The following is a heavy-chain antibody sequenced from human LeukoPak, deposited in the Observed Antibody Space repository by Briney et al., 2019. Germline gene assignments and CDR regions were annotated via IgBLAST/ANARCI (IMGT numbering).Heavy chain of an antibody. CDR2: MNPNSGNT. D-gene: IGHD3-22*01. V-gene: IGHV1-8*01. J-gene: IGHJ3*02. CDR3: AASSGYYYDAFDI. CDR1: GYTFTSYD. Sequence: ASVKVSCKASGYTFTSYDINWVRQATGQGLEWLGWMNPNSGNTGYAQKFQGRVTITRNTSISTAYMELSSLRSEDTAVYYCAASSGYYYDAFDIWGQGTMVTVSS.